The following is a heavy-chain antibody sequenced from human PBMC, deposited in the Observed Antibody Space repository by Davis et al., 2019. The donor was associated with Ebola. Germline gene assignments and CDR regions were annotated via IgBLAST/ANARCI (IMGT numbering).Heavy chain of an antibody. CDR2: FGTGGDT. D-gene: IGHD2/OR15-2a*01. V-gene: IGHV3-23*01. CDR1: GLTFGDNV. J-gene: IGHJ3*02. Sequence: GESLKISCSASGLTFGDNVMTWVRQAPGKGLEWVSTFGTGGDTYYADSVKGRFAISRDNSRGTLYLQMNSLRVEDSAIYYCVKDSSNIWFDIWGQGTLVTVSS. CDR3: VKDSSNIWFDI.